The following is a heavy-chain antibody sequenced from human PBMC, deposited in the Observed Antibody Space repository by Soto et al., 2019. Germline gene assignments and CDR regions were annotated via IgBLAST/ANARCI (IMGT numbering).Heavy chain of an antibody. V-gene: IGHV4-34*01. CDR2: INHSGST. D-gene: IGHD2-8*02. CDR1: GGSFSGYY. Sequence: PSETLSLTCAVSGGSFSGYYWTWIRQPPGTGLEWIGEINHSGSTNYNPSLKSRVTISVDTSKNQFSLKLTSVTAADTAVYYCAREKITGLFDYWGQGTLVTVSS. J-gene: IGHJ4*02. CDR3: AREKITGLFDY.